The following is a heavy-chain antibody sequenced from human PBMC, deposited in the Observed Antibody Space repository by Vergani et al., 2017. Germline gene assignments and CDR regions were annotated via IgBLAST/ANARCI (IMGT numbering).Heavy chain of an antibody. CDR2: ISYDGSNK. V-gene: IGHV3-30*03. D-gene: IGHD6-13*01. J-gene: IGHJ5*02. CDR1: GFTFSSYG. Sequence: QVQLVESGGGVVQPGRSLRLSCAASGFTFSSYGMHWVRQAPGKGLEWVAVISYDGSNKYYADSVKGRFTISRDNSKNTLYLQMNSLRAEDTAVYYCARDSGGQQLPGTWFDPWGQGTLVTVSS. CDR3: ARDSGGQQLPGTWFDP.